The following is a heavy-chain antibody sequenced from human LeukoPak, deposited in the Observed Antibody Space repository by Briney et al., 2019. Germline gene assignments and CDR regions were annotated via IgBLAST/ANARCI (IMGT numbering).Heavy chain of an antibody. CDR1: GFTFSSYA. J-gene: IGHJ4*02. CDR2: ISYDGSNK. CDR3: ARGGAAGDLDY. D-gene: IGHD6-13*01. Sequence: GSLRLSCAASGFTFSSYAMHWVRQAPGKGLEWVAVISYDGSNKYYADSVKGRFTISRDNSKNTLYLQMNSLRAEDTAVYYCARGGAAGDLDYWGQGTLVTVSS. V-gene: IGHV3-30-3*01.